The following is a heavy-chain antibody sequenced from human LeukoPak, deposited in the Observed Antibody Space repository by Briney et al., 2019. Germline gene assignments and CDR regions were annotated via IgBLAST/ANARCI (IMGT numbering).Heavy chain of an antibody. D-gene: IGHD3-10*01. CDR3: TTPGTLSSFDY. Sequence: GGSLRLSCAASGFTFSNAWMSCVRQAPGKGLEWVGRIKSKSDGGTTDYAAPVKGRFTISRDDSKNTLFLQMNSLKTEDTAVYYCTTPGTLSSFDYWGQGTLVTVSS. J-gene: IGHJ4*02. CDR1: GFTFSNAW. V-gene: IGHV3-15*01. CDR2: IKSKSDGGTT.